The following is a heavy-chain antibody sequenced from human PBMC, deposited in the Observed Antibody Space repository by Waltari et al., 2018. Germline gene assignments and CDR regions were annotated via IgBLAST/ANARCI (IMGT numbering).Heavy chain of an antibody. CDR2: ISSSSRYI. CDR1: GFTFSSYT. Sequence: EVQLVESGGGLVKPGGSLRLSCAASGFTFSSYTLNWVRQAPGKGLEWVASISSSSRYIYHADSLKGRLTISRDNAKNLLYLQMSSLRAEDTAVYYCTRAGNYYGSGSDYWGQGTLVTVSS. J-gene: IGHJ4*02. V-gene: IGHV3-21*01. CDR3: TRAGNYYGSGSDY. D-gene: IGHD3-10*01.